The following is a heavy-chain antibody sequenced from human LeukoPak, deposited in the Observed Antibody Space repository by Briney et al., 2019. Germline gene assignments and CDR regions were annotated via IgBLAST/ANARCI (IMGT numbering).Heavy chain of an antibody. D-gene: IGHD6-13*01. CDR3: AESRSLGAFDI. CDR2: IIPILGIA. Sequence: ASVKVSCKASGGTFSSYAISWVRQAPGQGLEWMGRIIPILGIANYAQKFQGRVTITADKSTSTAYMELSSLRSEDTAVYYCAESRSLGAFDIWGQGTMVTVSS. J-gene: IGHJ3*02. V-gene: IGHV1-69*04. CDR1: GGTFSSYA.